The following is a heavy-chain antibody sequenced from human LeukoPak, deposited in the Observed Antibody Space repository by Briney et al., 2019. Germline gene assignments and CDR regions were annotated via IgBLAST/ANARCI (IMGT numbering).Heavy chain of an antibody. CDR1: GGSISSSSYY. D-gene: IGHD3-22*01. J-gene: IGHJ4*02. V-gene: IGHV4-61*05. Sequence: SETLSLTCTVSGGSISSSSYYWGWIRQPPGKGLEWIGYIFHSGFTNYNPFLKSRVTISVDTSKNQVPLKLTSVTAADTAVYYCARRSSSGYFFDYWGQGTLFTVSS. CDR3: ARRSSSGYFFDY. CDR2: IFHSGFT.